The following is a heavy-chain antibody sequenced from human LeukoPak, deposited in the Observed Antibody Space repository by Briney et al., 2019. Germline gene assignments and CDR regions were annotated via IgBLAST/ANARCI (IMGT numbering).Heavy chain of an antibody. D-gene: IGHD6-19*01. CDR2: IIPIFGTA. CDR1: GGTFSSYA. J-gene: IGHJ3*02. V-gene: IGHV1-69*01. CDR3: ARGTYSSGWSYDAFDI. Sequence: GASVKVSCKASGGTFSSYAISWVRQAPEQGLEWMGGIIPIFGTANYAQKFQGRVTITADESTSTAYMELSSLRSEDTAVYYCARGTYSSGWSYDAFDIWGQGTMVTVSS.